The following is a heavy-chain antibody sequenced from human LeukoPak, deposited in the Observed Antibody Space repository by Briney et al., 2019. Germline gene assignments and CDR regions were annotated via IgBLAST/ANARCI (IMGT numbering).Heavy chain of an antibody. V-gene: IGHV4-34*01. D-gene: IGHD3-10*01. Sequence: SETLSLTCAVYGGSFSGYYWSWIRQPPGKGLEWIGEINHSGSTNYNPSLKSRVTIPVDTSKNQFSLKLSSVTAADTAVYYCARGQNGSGSYYNPGPPDYWGQGTLVTVSS. CDR1: GGSFSGYY. J-gene: IGHJ4*02. CDR2: INHSGST. CDR3: ARGQNGSGSYYNPGPPDY.